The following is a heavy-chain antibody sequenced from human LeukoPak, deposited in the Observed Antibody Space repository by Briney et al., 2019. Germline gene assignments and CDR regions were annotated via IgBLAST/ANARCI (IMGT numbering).Heavy chain of an antibody. CDR1: GGSMRSYY. J-gene: IGHJ4*02. CDR3: ARDRVPAADY. V-gene: IGHV4-59*13. Sequence: SETLSLTCTVSGGSMRSYYWSWIRQPREKGLEWIGHIYYTGSTNYNPSLKRRVTISVDTSKNQFALKLTSVTAADTAVYYCARDRVPAADYRGQGTLVTVSS. CDR2: IYYTGST. D-gene: IGHD2-2*01.